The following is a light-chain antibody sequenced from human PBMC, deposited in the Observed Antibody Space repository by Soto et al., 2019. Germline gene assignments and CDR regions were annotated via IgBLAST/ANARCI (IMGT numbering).Light chain of an antibody. CDR2: GAS. V-gene: IGKV3-15*01. J-gene: IGKJ1*01. CDR3: QQYNNCPRT. Sequence: VMTQSPATLSVSPGERATLSCRASQSVSSNLAWYQQTPGQAPRLLIYGASTRATDIPARFSGSGSGTEFTLTIRSLQSEDFAVYFCQQYNNCPRTFGQGPKVDIK. CDR1: QSVSSN.